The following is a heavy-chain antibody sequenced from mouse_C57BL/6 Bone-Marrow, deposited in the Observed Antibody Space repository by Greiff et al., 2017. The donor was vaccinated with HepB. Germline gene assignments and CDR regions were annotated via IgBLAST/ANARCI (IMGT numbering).Heavy chain of an antibody. CDR1: GYTFTSYW. CDR3: ARSRDYGDYFDY. Sequence: QVQLQQPGAELVMPGASVKLSCKASGYTFTSYWMHWVKQRPGQGLEWIGEIDPSDSYTNYNQKFKGKSTLTVDKSSSTAYMQLSSLTSEDSAFYYCARSRDYGDYFDYWGQGTTLTVSS. CDR2: IDPSDSYT. V-gene: IGHV1-69*01. J-gene: IGHJ2*01. D-gene: IGHD2-4*01.